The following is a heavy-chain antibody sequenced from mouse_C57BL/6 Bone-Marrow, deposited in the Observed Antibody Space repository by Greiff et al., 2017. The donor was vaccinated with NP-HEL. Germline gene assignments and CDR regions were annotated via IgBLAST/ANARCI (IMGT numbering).Heavy chain of an antibody. Sequence: VQLQQPGAELVKPGASVKMSCKASGYTFTSYWITWVKQRPGQGLEWIGDIYPGSGSTNYNEKFKSTATLTVDTSSSTAYMQLSSLTSEDSAVYYCARFLLRSRYLDVWGTGTTVTVSS. CDR3: ARFLLRSRYLDV. V-gene: IGHV1-55*01. CDR2: IYPGSGST. D-gene: IGHD1-1*01. J-gene: IGHJ1*03. CDR1: GYTFTSYW.